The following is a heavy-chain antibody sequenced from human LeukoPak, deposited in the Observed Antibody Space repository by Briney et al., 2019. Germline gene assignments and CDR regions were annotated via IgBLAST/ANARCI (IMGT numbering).Heavy chain of an antibody. CDR3: ARVEYYYGSGSPDQSNWFDP. Sequence: PSETLSLTCTVSGYSISSGYYWGWIRQPPGKGLEWIGSIYHSGSTYYNPSLKSRVTISVDTSKNQFSLKLSSVTAADTVVYYCARVEYYYGSGSPDQSNWFDPWGQGTLVTVSS. CDR1: GYSISSGYY. J-gene: IGHJ5*02. D-gene: IGHD3-10*01. V-gene: IGHV4-38-2*02. CDR2: IYHSGST.